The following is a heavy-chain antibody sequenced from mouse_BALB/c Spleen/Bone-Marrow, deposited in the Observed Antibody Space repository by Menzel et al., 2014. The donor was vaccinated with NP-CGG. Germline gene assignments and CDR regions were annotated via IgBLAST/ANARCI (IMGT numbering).Heavy chain of an antibody. J-gene: IGHJ4*01. V-gene: IGHV5-12*02. CDR2: ISNGGDST. Sequence: EVKLMESGGGLVQPGGSLKLSCATSGFTFRDYYMYWVRQTPEKRLEWVAYISNGGDSTYYPDTVKGRFTISRDNAKNTLYLQMSRLKSEDTAMYYCARQGTLDYWGQGTSVTVSS. CDR3: ARQGTLDY. CDR1: GFTFRDYY.